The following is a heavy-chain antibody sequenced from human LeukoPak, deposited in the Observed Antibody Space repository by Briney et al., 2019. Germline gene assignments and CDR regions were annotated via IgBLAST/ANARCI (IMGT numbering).Heavy chain of an antibody. J-gene: IGHJ4*02. CDR1: GGTFSSYV. Sequence: ASVKVSCKASGGTFSSYVISWVRQAPGQGLEWMGGIIPIFGTANYAQKFQGRVTITADESTSTAYMELSSLRSEDTAVYYCAREPVGATSPYFDYWGQGTLVTVSS. CDR3: AREPVGATSPYFDY. V-gene: IGHV1-69*13. D-gene: IGHD1-26*01. CDR2: IIPIFGTA.